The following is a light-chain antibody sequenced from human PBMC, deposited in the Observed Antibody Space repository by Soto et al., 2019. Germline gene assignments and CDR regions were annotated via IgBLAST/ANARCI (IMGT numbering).Light chain of an antibody. J-gene: IGKJ4*01. Sequence: DIQMPQSPSTLSASVGDRVTITCRASQTLRTWLAWYQQKPGKAPKLLIYDVSILQSGVPSRFRGSGSGTEFTLTSSSLQPDDFATYYCQQYNGYPLTFGGGTKVEFK. CDR3: QQYNGYPLT. CDR2: DVS. V-gene: IGKV1-5*01. CDR1: QTLRTW.